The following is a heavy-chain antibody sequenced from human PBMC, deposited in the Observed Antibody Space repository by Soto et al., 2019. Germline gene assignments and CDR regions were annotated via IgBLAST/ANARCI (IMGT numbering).Heavy chain of an antibody. Sequence: EVQLVESGGGLVQPGGSLRLSCAASGFGFGGYSMNWVRQAPGKGPEWVSYISSSGMTIYYADSVRGRSTISRDNAKNSLYVQMNSLRDEDTAVYYCARPRSGYCSGGSCYPDAFDSWGQGTMVTVSS. J-gene: IGHJ3*01. CDR2: ISSSGMTI. CDR3: ARPRSGYCSGGSCYPDAFDS. V-gene: IGHV3-48*02. D-gene: IGHD2-15*01. CDR1: GFGFGGYS.